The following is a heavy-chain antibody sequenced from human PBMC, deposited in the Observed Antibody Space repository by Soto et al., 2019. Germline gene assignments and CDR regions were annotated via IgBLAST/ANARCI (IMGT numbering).Heavy chain of an antibody. CDR3: ARLDGYDFWSAPPVGWFDP. Sequence: ASVKVSCKASGYTFTSYGISWVRQAPGQGLEWMGWISAYNGNTNYAQKLQGRVTMTTDTSTSTAYMELRSLRSDDTAVYYCARLDGYDFWSAPPVGWFDPWGQGNLVTVS. CDR1: GYTFTSYG. CDR2: ISAYNGNT. V-gene: IGHV1-18*01. J-gene: IGHJ5*02. D-gene: IGHD3-3*01.